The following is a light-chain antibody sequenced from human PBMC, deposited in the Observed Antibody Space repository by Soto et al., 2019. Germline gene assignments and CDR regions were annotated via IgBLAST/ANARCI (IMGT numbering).Light chain of an antibody. J-gene: IGKJ1*01. CDR1: QSVSSSY. Sequence: ALPQSPGTLSLSPGERATLSCRASQSVSSSYLAWYQQKPGQAPRLLIYGASNRATGIPDRFSGSGSGTDFTLTISRLEPEDFAVYYCQQYGSSGTFGQGTKV. CDR2: GAS. V-gene: IGKV3-20*01. CDR3: QQYGSSGT.